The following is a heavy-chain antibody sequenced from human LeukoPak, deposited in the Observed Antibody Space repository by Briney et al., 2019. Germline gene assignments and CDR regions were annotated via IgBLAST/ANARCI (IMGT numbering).Heavy chain of an antibody. CDR3: ARDELLPLHLRYFDWDYFDY. CDR2: IHYTGST. J-gene: IGHJ4*02. Sequence: PSQTLSLTCAVSSVSISGGGYCWDWIRQSPGKGLECIGYIHYTGSTNYNPSLKSRVTMSVDTSKNQFSLKLSSVTAADTAVYYCARDELLPLHLRYFDWDYFDYWGQGTLVTVSS. D-gene: IGHD3-9*01. V-gene: IGHV4-30-4*07. CDR1: SVSISGGGYC.